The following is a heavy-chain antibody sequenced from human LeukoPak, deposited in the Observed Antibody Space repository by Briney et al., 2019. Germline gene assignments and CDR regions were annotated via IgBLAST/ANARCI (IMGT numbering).Heavy chain of an antibody. Sequence: GGALRLSCAASGFTVSSNYMSWVRQAPGKGLEWVSVIYSGGSTYYADSVKGRFTISRDNSKNTLYLQMNSLRAEDTAVYYCARGYSYDYYFDYWGQGTLVTVSS. CDR3: ARGYSYDYYFDY. CDR1: GFTVSSNY. D-gene: IGHD5-18*01. V-gene: IGHV3-66*01. CDR2: IYSGGST. J-gene: IGHJ4*02.